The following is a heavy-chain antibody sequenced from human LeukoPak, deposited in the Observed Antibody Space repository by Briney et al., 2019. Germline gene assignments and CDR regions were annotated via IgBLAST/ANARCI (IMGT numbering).Heavy chain of an antibody. CDR3: AWSIAARYLFDY. D-gene: IGHD6-6*01. V-gene: IGHV1-18*01. CDR1: GYTFTSYG. CDR2: ISAYNGNT. J-gene: IGHJ4*02. Sequence: ALVKVSCKASGYTFTSYGISSVRQAPGQGLEWMGWISAYNGNTNYAQKLQGRVTMTTDTPTSTAYMELRSLRSDDTAVYYCAWSIAARYLFDYWGQGTLVTVSS.